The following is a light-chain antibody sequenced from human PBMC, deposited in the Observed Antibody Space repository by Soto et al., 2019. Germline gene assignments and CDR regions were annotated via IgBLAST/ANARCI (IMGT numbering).Light chain of an antibody. Sequence: QSVLTEPRAVSWSPGQSVTISCAVTRSYVGAYNYVSWFQQHPGKAPKVMIYDVNKRPSGVPDRFSGSKSGNTASLTISGLQAEDEADYYCCSYSGGYTFVFGTGTKVNVL. J-gene: IGLJ1*01. CDR3: CSYSGGYTFV. CDR2: DVN. CDR1: RSYVGAYNY. V-gene: IGLV2-11*01.